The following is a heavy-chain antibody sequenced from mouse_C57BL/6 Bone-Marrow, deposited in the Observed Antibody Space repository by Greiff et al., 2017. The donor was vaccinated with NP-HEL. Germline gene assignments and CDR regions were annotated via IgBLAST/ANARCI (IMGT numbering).Heavy chain of an antibody. D-gene: IGHD5-1*01. Sequence: VQLKESGPGLVKPSQSLSLTCSVTGYSITSGYYWNWIRQFPGNKLEWMGYISYDGSNNYNPSLKNRISITRDTSKNQFFLKLNSVTTEDAATYYCAREKGYLYFDYWGQGTTLTVSS. CDR1: GYSITSGYY. CDR2: ISYDGSN. V-gene: IGHV3-6*01. J-gene: IGHJ2*01. CDR3: AREKGYLYFDY.